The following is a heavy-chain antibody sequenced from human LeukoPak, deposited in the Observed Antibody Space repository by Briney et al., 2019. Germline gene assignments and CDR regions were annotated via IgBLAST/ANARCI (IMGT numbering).Heavy chain of an antibody. Sequence: SQTLSLTCTVSGGSISSGDYYWSWIRQPPGKGLEWIGYIYYSGSTYYSPSLKSRVTISVDTSKNQFSLKLSSVTAADTAVYYCARAKTYYYGSGRYTIDWFDPWAREPWSPSPQ. D-gene: IGHD3-10*01. CDR1: GGSISSGDYY. CDR3: ARAKTYYYGSGRYTIDWFDP. CDR2: IYYSGST. V-gene: IGHV4-30-4*01. J-gene: IGHJ5*02.